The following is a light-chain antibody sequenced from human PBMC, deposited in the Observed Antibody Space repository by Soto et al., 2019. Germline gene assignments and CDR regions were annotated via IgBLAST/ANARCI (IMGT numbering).Light chain of an antibody. V-gene: IGLV3-21*02. CDR1: KVGSKS. CDR3: QVWDSSNDHYV. J-gene: IGLJ1*01. Sequence: SYELTQPPSVSVAPGQTARITWGGNKVGSKSVHWYQQKPGQAPVLVVYDDTDRPSGIPERFSGSKSGNTATLSISRVEAGDEADYYCQVWDSSNDHYVFGTGTKVTVL. CDR2: DDT.